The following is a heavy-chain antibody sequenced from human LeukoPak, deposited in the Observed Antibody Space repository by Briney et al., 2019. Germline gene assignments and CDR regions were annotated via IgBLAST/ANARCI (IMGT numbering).Heavy chain of an antibody. CDR3: AGGDIPPYCGGGCLRTPLDY. V-gene: IGHV4-39*07. CDR1: GGSISSSSYY. CDR2: IYYSGST. D-gene: IGHD2-21*02. Sequence: SETLSLTCTVSGGSISSSSYYWGWIRQPPGKGLEWIGSIYYSGSTYYNPSLKSRVTISVDTSKNQFSLKLSSVTAADTAVYYCAGGDIPPYCGGGCLRTPLDYWGQGTLVTVSS. J-gene: IGHJ4*02.